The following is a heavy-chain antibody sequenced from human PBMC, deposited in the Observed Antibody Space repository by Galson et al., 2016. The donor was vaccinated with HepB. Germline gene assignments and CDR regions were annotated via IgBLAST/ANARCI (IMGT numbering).Heavy chain of an antibody. CDR3: ARDPGQGFSGGSCLPIGASDL. CDR1: SGSISSSYSY. CDR2: FSYGGPT. D-gene: IGHD2-15*01. Sequence: SETLSLTCTVSSGSISSSYSYWGWIRQSPGRGLQWIGSFSYGGPTYSNPSLKSRVSISVDTSKNQFSLRLTSVTAADTAIYYCARDPGQGFSGGSCLPIGASDLGGQGTTVTVS. V-gene: IGHV4-39*07. J-gene: IGHJ3*01.